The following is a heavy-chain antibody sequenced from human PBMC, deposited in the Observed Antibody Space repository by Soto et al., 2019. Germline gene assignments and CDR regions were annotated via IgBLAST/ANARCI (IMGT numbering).Heavy chain of an antibody. D-gene: IGHD3-10*02. J-gene: IGHJ3*01. V-gene: IGHV4-30-4*08. CDR1: GASISSGDYY. CDR2: IFHSGET. Sequence: QVQLQESGPGLVKPSETLSLTCTVSGASISSGDYYWSWIRQSPGKGLQWNGYIFHSGETYYTPSLESRLSISIDASKNQFSLNLNSLTAAHTAVYFCARSPYVLGAFDVWGPGTVVTVSS. CDR3: ARSPYVLGAFDV.